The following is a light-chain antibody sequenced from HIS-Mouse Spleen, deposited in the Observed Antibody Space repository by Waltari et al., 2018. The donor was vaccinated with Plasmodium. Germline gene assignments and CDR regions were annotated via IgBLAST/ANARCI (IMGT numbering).Light chain of an antibody. CDR1: SSDVGVYHY. CDR3: SSYAGSNNLV. V-gene: IGLV2-8*01. J-gene: IGLJ2*01. CDR2: EVS. Sequence: QSALTQPPSASGSPGQSVPISCTGPSSDVGVYHYVSWYQQHPGKAPKLMIYEVSKRPSGVPDRFSGSKSGNTASLTVSGLQAEDEADYYCSSYAGSNNLVFGGGTKLTVL.